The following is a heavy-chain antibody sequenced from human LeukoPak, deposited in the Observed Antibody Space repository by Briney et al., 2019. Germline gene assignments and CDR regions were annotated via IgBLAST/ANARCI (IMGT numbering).Heavy chain of an antibody. CDR1: GYTFTSYG. J-gene: IGHJ4*02. CDR2: ISAYNGNT. CDR3: ARDPSSSWYSLLWDY. D-gene: IGHD6-13*01. Sequence: ASVKVSCKASGYTFTSYGISWVRPAPGQGLEWMGWISAYNGNTNYAQKLQGRVTMTTDTSTSTAYMELRSLRSDDTAVYYCARDPSSSWYSLLWDYWGQGTLVTVSS. V-gene: IGHV1-18*01.